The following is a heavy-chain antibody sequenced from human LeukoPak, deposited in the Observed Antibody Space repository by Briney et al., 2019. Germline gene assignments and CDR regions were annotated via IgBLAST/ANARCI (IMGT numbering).Heavy chain of an antibody. D-gene: IGHD5-24*01. J-gene: IGHJ4*02. V-gene: IGHV3-21*01. CDR2: ISSSSSYI. CDR3: ASDDDGIDHY. Sequence: GGSLRLSCAASGFTFSSYSMNWVRQAPGKGLEWVSSISSSSSYIHYADSVKGRFTISRDNAKNSLYLQMNSLRAEDTAVYYCASDDDGIDHYWGQGTLVTVSS. CDR1: GFTFSSYS.